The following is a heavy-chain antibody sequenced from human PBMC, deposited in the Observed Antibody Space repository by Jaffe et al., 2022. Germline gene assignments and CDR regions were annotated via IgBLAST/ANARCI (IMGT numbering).Heavy chain of an antibody. CDR1: GFTFSSYA. V-gene: IGHV3-23*01. Sequence: EVQLLESGGGLVQPGGSLRLSCAASGFTFSSYAMSWVRQAPGKGLEWVSAISGSGGSTYYADSVKGRFTISRDNSKNTLYLQMNSLRAEDTAVYYCAKDKGGSRAKNVLRFLEWFPLEVGWFDPWGQGTLVTVSS. J-gene: IGHJ5*02. CDR3: AKDKGGSRAKNVLRFLEWFPLEVGWFDP. D-gene: IGHD3-3*01. CDR2: ISGSGGST.